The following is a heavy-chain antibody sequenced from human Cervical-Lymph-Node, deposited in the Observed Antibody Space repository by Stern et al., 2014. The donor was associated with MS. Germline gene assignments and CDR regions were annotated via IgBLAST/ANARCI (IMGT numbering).Heavy chain of an antibody. CDR2: IDYSGRT. V-gene: IGHV4-30-4*01. J-gene: IGHJ4*02. Sequence: QVQLQESGPELVKPSQTLSLTCNVSGGSISSGDYYWSWLRQPPGKGLEWIGYIDYSGRTHYNPYLNSRVTQSAPTTKNQFYMKLSSVTAADTAVYYCARDSSGYYLILDYWGQGTLVTVSS. D-gene: IGHD3-22*01. CDR3: ARDSSGYYLILDY. CDR1: GGSISSGDYY.